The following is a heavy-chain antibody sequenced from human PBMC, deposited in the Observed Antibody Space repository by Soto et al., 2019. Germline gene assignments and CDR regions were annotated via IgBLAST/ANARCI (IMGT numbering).Heavy chain of an antibody. CDR3: ARDRHYDFWSGYTPPGSDY. Sequence: GGSLRLSCAASGFTFSSYSMNWVRQAPGKGLEWVSYISSSSSTIYYADSVKGRFTISRDNAKNSLYLQMNSLRAEDTAVYYCARDRHYDFWSGYTPPGSDYWGQGTLVTVSS. J-gene: IGHJ4*02. CDR2: ISSSSSTI. V-gene: IGHV3-48*01. CDR1: GFTFSSYS. D-gene: IGHD3-3*01.